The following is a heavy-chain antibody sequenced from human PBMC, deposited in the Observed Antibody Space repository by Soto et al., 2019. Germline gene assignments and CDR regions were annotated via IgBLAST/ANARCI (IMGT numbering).Heavy chain of an antibody. D-gene: IGHD2-8*02. J-gene: IGHJ4*02. CDR3: ARDKITGLFDY. V-gene: IGHV4-34*01. CDR1: GGSFSGYY. Sequence: QVQLQQWGAGLLKPSETLSLTCAVYGGSFSGYYWTWIRQPPGTGLEWIGEINHSGSTNYNPSLKRRVTISVDTSKNQSSLTLTSVTAADTAVYYCARDKITGLFDYWGQGTLVTVSS. CDR2: INHSGST.